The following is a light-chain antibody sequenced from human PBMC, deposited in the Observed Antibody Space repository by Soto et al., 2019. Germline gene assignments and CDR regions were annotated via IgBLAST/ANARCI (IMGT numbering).Light chain of an antibody. J-gene: IGKJ1*01. CDR1: QYIGDF. CDR2: DAS. CDR3: QQYNSYSPT. V-gene: IGKV1-5*01. Sequence: DIQMTQSPSSLSASVGDRVTITCRASQYIGDFLNWYQQTPGKAPKLLIYDASSLESGVPSRFSGSGSGTEFTLTISSLQPGDFATYYCQQYNSYSPTFGQGTKVDIK.